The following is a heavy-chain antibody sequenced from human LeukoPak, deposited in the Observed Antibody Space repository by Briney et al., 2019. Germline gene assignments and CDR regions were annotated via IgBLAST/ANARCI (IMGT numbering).Heavy chain of an antibody. Sequence: AGGSLRLSCAASGFTFSNYAMHWVRQAPGKGLEWVAVIFYDGTMKYYADSVKGRFTMSRDNSQNTLYLQMNSLRAEDTAVYYCAKVTTVTTPDYWGQGTLVTVSS. CDR2: IFYDGTMK. CDR1: GFTFSNYA. J-gene: IGHJ4*02. V-gene: IGHV3-30*04. CDR3: AKVTTVTTPDY. D-gene: IGHD4-17*01.